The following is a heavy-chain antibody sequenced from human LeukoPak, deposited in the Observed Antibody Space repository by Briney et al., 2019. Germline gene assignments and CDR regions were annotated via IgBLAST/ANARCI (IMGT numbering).Heavy chain of an antibody. V-gene: IGHV1-8*01. CDR2: MNPNSGNT. D-gene: IGHD3-22*01. J-gene: IGHJ4*02. CDR1: GYTFTSYD. Sequence: ASVKVSCKASGYTFTSYDINWVRQATGQGLEWMGWMNPNSGNTGYAQKFQGRVTMTRNTSISTAYMELSSLRSEDTAVYYCARDYALRPNYYDSSGYPIGLDYWGQGTLVTVSS. CDR3: ARDYALRPNYYDSSGYPIGLDY.